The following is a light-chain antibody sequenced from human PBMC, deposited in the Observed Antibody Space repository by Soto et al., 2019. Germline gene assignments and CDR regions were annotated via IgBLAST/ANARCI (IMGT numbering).Light chain of an antibody. CDR2: KDS. Sequence: SYELTQPPSVPVSPGQTASITCSGDRLGNKYACWYQQKPGQSPVLVIYKDSRRPSGIPERFSGSNSGNTATLTISGTQTMDEADYYCQVWDSTTRVFGGGTKVTVL. J-gene: IGLJ3*02. CDR1: RLGNKY. V-gene: IGLV3-1*01. CDR3: QVWDSTTRV.